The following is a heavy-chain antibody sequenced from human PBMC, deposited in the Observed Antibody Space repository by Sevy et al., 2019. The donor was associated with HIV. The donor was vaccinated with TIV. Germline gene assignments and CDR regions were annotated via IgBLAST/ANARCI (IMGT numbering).Heavy chain of an antibody. D-gene: IGHD3-10*01. V-gene: IGHV4-39*01. J-gene: IGHJ5*02. CDR1: GGSISSSSYY. CDR3: ASLLWFGELSPNYNWFDP. Sequence: SETLSLTCTVSGGSISSSSYYWGWIRQPPGKGLEWIGSIYYSGSTYYNPSLKSHVTISVDTSKNQFSLKLSSVTAADTAVYYCASLLWFGELSPNYNWFDPWGQGTLVTVSS. CDR2: IYYSGST.